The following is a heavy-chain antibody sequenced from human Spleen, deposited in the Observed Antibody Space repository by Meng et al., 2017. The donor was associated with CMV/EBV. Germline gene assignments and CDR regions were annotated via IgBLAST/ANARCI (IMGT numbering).Heavy chain of an antibody. D-gene: IGHD1-7*01. Sequence: MFSCTTSGYPSTTYSLSWVRQAPGQGLEWLGWISPYNGNTQSAHSLQGRLTMTTDTSTGTAYMELRSLTSDDSAVYFCARASWNYDSWGQGTLVTVSS. V-gene: IGHV1-18*01. CDR1: GYPSTTYS. CDR3: ARASWNYDS. CDR2: ISPYNGNT. J-gene: IGHJ5*01.